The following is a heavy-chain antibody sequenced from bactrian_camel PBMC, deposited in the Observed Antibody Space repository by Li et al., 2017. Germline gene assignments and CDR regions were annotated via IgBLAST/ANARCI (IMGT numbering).Heavy chain of an antibody. Sequence: HVQLVESGGGSVQAGESLRLSCAASGYTYSSYCIGWFRQAPGKEREGVAAIDSDGSTSYADSVKGRFTISQDNAKNTLYLQMNALKSEDTALYYCTQADRWTWAPGDYWGQGTQVTVST. CDR2: IDSDGST. J-gene: IGHJ4*01. CDR3: TQADRWTWAPGDY. CDR1: GYTYSSYC. V-gene: IGHV3S26*01. D-gene: IGHD1*01.